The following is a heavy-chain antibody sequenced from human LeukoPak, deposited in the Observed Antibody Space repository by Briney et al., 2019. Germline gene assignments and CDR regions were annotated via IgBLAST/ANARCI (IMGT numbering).Heavy chain of an antibody. Sequence: SVKVSCKASGGTFSSYAISWVRQAPGQGLEWMGGIIPIFGTANYAQKFQGRVTITADESTSTAYMELSSLRSEDTAVYYCARHGHGYCSGGSCLNWFDPWGQGTLVTVSS. D-gene: IGHD2-15*01. CDR3: ARHGHGYCSGGSCLNWFDP. CDR2: IIPIFGTA. V-gene: IGHV1-69*13. J-gene: IGHJ5*02. CDR1: GGTFSSYA.